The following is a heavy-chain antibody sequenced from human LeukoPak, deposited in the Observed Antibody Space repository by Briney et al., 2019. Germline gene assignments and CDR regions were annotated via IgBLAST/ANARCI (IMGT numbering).Heavy chain of an antibody. CDR3: ARGAEMATIDAFDI. D-gene: IGHD5-24*01. J-gene: IGHJ3*02. Sequence: HPGGSLRLSCAASGFTFSTYGMHWVRQPPGKGLEWVATISYDGSRKYYADSVKGRFTTSRDNSKNTLYLQMDSLRAEDTAVYYCARGAEMATIDAFDIWGQGTMVTVSS. CDR2: ISYDGSRK. CDR1: GFTFSTYG. V-gene: IGHV3-30*03.